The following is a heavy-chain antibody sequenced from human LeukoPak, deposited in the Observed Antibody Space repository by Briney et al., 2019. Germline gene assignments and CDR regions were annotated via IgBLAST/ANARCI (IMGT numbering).Heavy chain of an antibody. V-gene: IGHV3-23*01. CDR1: GFTFSSYA. CDR3: AKGGLGVGARGQYFAY. D-gene: IGHD1-26*01. CDR2: ISGSGGST. J-gene: IGHJ4*02. Sequence: PGGSLRLSCAASGFTFSSYAMSWVRQAPGKGLEWVSAISGSGGSTYYADSVKGRFTISRDNSKNTLYLQMNSLRAEDTAVYYCAKGGLGVGARGQYFAYWGQGTLVTVSS.